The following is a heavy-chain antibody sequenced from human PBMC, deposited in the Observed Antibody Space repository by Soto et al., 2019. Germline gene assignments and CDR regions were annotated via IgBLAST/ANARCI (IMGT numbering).Heavy chain of an antibody. CDR1: GGSISSGGYY. CDR3: ARAYGSGYMAV. D-gene: IGHD3-10*01. Sequence: PSETLSLTCTVSGGSISSGGYYWSWIRQHPGKGLEWIGYIYYSGSTYYHSSLKSRVTISVDTSKNQFSLKLSSVTAADTAVYYCARAYGSGYMAVWGQGTTVTVSS. V-gene: IGHV4-31*03. CDR2: IYYSGST. J-gene: IGHJ6*02.